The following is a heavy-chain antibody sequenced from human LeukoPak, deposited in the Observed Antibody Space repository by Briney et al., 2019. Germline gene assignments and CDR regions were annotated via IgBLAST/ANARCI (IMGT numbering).Heavy chain of an antibody. Sequence: GGSLRLSCAASGFTFSSYSMNWVRQAPGKGLDWASSISSSSSYIYYADSVKGRFTISRDNAKNSLYLQMNSLRAEDTAVYYCARSFLSIAAAATDYWGQGTLVTVSS. D-gene: IGHD6-13*01. CDR2: ISSSSSYI. V-gene: IGHV3-21*01. CDR3: ARSFLSIAAAATDY. CDR1: GFTFSSYS. J-gene: IGHJ4*02.